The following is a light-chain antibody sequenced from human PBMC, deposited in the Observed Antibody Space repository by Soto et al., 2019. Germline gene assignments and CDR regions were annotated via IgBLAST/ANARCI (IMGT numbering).Light chain of an antibody. J-gene: IGKJ1*01. CDR3: PQAYGRVT. Sequence: MTQAPSTRSASVGDRVSITCRASQSIRSYLNWYQQERGKAPKLLIYAASSLQSGVPSRFSGRGSGTDFTLTISVLQPEDFANYYCPQAYGRVTCGQGTK. CDR2: AAS. V-gene: IGKV1-39*01. CDR1: QSIRSY.